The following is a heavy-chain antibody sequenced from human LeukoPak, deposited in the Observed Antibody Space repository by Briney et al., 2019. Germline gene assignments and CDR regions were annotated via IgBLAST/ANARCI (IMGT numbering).Heavy chain of an antibody. Sequence: SETLSLTCTVSGGSISSGGYYWSWIRQHPGKGLEWIGYIYYSGSTYYNPSLKSRVTISVDTSKNQFSLKLSSVTAADTAVYYCARVSDEYCSSTSCSGKWFDPWGQGTLVTVSS. D-gene: IGHD2-2*01. CDR3: ARVSDEYCSSTSCSGKWFDP. CDR1: GGSISSGGYY. CDR2: IYYSGST. V-gene: IGHV4-31*03. J-gene: IGHJ5*02.